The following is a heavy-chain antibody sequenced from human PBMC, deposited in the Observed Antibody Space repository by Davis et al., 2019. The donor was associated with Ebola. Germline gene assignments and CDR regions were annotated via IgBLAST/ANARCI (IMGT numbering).Heavy chain of an antibody. V-gene: IGHV3-23*01. J-gene: IGHJ4*02. Sequence: PGGSLRLSCAASGFTFSSCAMSWVRQAPGKGLEWVSTISGSAVKTYYADSVKGRFTISRDNAKNSLYLQMNSLRADDTAVYYCARDRVGAFFDYWGQGTLVTVSS. CDR3: ARDRVGAFFDY. D-gene: IGHD1-26*01. CDR2: ISGSAVKT. CDR1: GFTFSSCA.